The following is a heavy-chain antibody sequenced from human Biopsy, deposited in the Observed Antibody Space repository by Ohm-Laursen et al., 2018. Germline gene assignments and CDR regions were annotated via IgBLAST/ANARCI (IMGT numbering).Heavy chain of an antibody. D-gene: IGHD3-9*01. Sequence: GASVKASCKVPEGTFSNYGVNWVRQAPGQGLEWLGGNIPILGTGNYAQKFQDRVTVAADTSTSTATMELRSLRSDDTAVYYCATKLTGYFHHWGQGTLVIVSS. CDR3: ATKLTGYFHH. J-gene: IGHJ1*01. V-gene: IGHV1-69*06. CDR1: EGTFSNYG. CDR2: NIPILGTG.